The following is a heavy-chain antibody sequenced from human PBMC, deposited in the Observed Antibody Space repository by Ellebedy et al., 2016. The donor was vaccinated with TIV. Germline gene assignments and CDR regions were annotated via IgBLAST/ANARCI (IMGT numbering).Heavy chain of an antibody. D-gene: IGHD1-26*01. CDR1: GFTVSSSY. CDR3: ARDEAEVGATFFGY. J-gene: IGHJ4*02. Sequence: GESLKISCAASGFTVSSSYMSWVRQAPGKGLEWVSVYSGGSTYYADSVKGRFTISRDNAKNSLYLQMNSMRDEDTAVYYCARDEAEVGATFFGYWGQGTLVTVSS. CDR2: YSGGST. V-gene: IGHV3-66*01.